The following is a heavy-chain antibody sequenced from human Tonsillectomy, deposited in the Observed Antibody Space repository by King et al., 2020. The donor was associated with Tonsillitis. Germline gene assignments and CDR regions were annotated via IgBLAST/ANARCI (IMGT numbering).Heavy chain of an antibody. J-gene: IGHJ4*02. CDR2: FKRKNDGGAT. V-gene: IGHV3-15*01. CDR1: GFSNAW. CDR3: ATGAISAVGTYFDY. D-gene: IGHD6-13*01. Sequence: VQLVESGGDLVKPGESLRLSCAASGFSNAWMSLVLQAPGKGLEWVGRFKRKNDGGATFYAAPVKGRFTISSDDSKNTLYLQMNSLKTEDTAIYYCATGAISAVGTYFDYWGRGTLVTVSS.